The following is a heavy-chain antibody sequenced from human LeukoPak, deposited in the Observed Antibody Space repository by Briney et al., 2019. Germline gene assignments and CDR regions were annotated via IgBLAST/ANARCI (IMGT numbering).Heavy chain of an antibody. D-gene: IGHD3-16*01. J-gene: IGHJ4*02. CDR3: ARESPHTFYFDY. CDR1: GGSISSFF. Sequence: PSETLSLTCTVSGGSISSFFWSWIRQPPGKGLEWIGYIYYSGNTNYNPSLKSRVTISVDTSKNQFSLKVSSVTAADTAVYYCARESPHTFYFDYWGQGTLVSVSS. V-gene: IGHV4-59*01. CDR2: IYYSGNT.